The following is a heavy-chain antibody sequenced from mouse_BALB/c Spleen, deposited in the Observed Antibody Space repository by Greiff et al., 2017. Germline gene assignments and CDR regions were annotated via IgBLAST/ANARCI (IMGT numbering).Heavy chain of an antibody. CDR3: ARDITTVVAGAY. CDR1: GFSLTSYG. D-gene: IGHD1-1*01. J-gene: IGHJ3*01. Sequence: VQLKQSGPGLVAPSQSLSITCTVSGFSLTSYGVHWVRQPPGKGLEWLGVIWAGGSTNYNSALMSRLSISKDNSKSQVFLKMNSLQTDDTAMYYCARDITTVVAGAYWGQGTLVTVSA. V-gene: IGHV2-9*02. CDR2: IWAGGST.